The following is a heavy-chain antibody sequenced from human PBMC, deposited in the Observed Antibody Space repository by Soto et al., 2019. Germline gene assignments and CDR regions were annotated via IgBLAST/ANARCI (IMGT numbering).Heavy chain of an antibody. CDR2: IYYSGST. D-gene: IGHD1-26*01. CDR1: GGSISSGDYY. Sequence: QVQLQESGPGLVKPSQTLSLTCTVSGGSISSGDYYWSWIRQPPGKGLEWIGYIYYSGSTYYNPCRKSRVTISVDPSKNQNALRLSSVTASDTAVYYGDSRPFIVGAPFDYWGQGTLVTVSS. CDR3: DSRPFIVGAPFDY. J-gene: IGHJ4*02. V-gene: IGHV4-30-4*01.